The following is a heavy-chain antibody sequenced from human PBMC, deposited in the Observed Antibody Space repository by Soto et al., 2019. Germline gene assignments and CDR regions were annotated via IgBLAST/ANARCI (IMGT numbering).Heavy chain of an antibody. CDR3: ARERTDYGDYSYGMYV. CDR2: ISAYNGNT. V-gene: IGHV1-18*04. Sequence: ASVKVSCKASGYTFTSYGISWVRQAPGQGLEWMGWISAYNGNTNYAQKLQGRVTMTTDTSTSTAYMELRSLRSDDTAVYYCARERTDYGDYSYGMYVWGQGTTVTVS. D-gene: IGHD4-17*01. J-gene: IGHJ6*02. CDR1: GYTFTSYG.